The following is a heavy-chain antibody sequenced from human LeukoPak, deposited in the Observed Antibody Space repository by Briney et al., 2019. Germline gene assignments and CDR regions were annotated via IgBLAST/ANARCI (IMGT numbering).Heavy chain of an antibody. D-gene: IGHD2-2*01. CDR2: INHSGST. J-gene: IGHJ5*02. V-gene: IGHV4-34*01. CDR1: GGSFSGYY. CDR3: GRGLFLFPPAIFTCFPP. Sequence: SETLSLTCAVYGGSFSGYYWSWIRQPPGKGLEWIGEINHSGSTNYNPSLKSRVTISVDTSKNQFSLKLSSVTAADTAVYYCGRGLFLFPPAIFTCFPPGGQGPLFT.